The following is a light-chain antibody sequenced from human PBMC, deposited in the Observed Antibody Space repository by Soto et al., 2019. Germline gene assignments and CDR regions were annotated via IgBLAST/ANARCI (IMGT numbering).Light chain of an antibody. J-gene: IGLJ2*01. V-gene: IGLV2-14*01. CDR2: EVN. CDR1: SSDVGVFHY. Sequence: QSALTQPASVSGSPGQSITLSCTGTSSDVGVFHYVSWYQQHPGKAPKLIIYEVNNRPSGVSNRFSGSKSGNTASLTISGLQAEDEAEYYCSSYTTSSTVVFGGGTKLTVL. CDR3: SSYTTSSTVV.